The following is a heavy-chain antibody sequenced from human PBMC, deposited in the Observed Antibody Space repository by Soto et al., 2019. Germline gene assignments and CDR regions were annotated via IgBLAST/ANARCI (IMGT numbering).Heavy chain of an antibody. CDR2: ISSGAITI. CDR1: GFTFSEYY. CDR3: AGQYSSSSVEF. J-gene: IGHJ4*02. Sequence: PGGSLRLSCAASGFTFSEYYMNWIRQAPGKGLEWVSYISSGAITIYYADSVKGRFTISRDNAKNSLYLQMNSLRAEDTAVYYCAGQYSSSSVEFWGQATLVTVSS. V-gene: IGHV3-11*01. D-gene: IGHD6-6*01.